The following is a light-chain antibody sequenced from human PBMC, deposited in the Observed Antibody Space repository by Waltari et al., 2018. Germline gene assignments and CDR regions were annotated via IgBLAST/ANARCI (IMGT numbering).Light chain of an antibody. V-gene: IGLV3-19*01. CDR1: SLRSYY. J-gene: IGLJ2*01. CDR2: DKN. Sequence: SSELTQDPAVSVAMGQTVRITCQGDSLRSYYARWYQQRPGQDPILVMYDKNNRPSGGPGRFSGSSSHNTASLTITGAQAEDESSYYCCSRDASGVAGSFGGGTKLTVL. CDR3: CSRDASGVAGS.